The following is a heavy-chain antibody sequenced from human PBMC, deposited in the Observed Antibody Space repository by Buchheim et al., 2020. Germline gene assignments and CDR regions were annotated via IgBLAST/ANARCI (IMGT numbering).Heavy chain of an antibody. Sequence: QLQLQESGPGLVKPLQTLSLTCTVSGGSINRGGYYWSWIRQHSVRGLEWIGYIYYTGATYYSTSLKSRVRFSVDMSKNQSSLSVNSVTAADTAVYFCARDGYNNFGEYFAMDVWGQGT. V-gene: IGHV4-31*03. CDR2: IYYTGAT. J-gene: IGHJ6*02. D-gene: IGHD4-11*01. CDR3: ARDGYNNFGEYFAMDV. CDR1: GGSINRGGYY.